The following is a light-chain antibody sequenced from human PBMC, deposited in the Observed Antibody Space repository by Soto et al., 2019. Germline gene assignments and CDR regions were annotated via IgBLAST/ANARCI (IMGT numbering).Light chain of an antibody. Sequence: EIVLTHSPGTLSLSPGERATLSCRASQSISSSYLAWYQQKPGQAPRPLIYGASSRATGIPDRFSGSGSGTAFTLTISRLEPEDFAVYYCQQYVSSPGTFGQGTRVDIK. J-gene: IGKJ1*01. V-gene: IGKV3-20*01. CDR3: QQYVSSPGT. CDR2: GAS. CDR1: QSISSSY.